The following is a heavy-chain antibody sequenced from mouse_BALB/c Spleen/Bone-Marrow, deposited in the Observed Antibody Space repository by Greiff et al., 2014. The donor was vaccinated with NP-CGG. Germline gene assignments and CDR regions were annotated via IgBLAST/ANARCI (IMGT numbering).Heavy chain of an antibody. CDR2: INPYNDDT. CDR1: GCTFTSYI. CDR3: ARSYGSPFDY. Sequence: LVESGPELVKPGASVKMSCKASGCTFTSYIMHWVKQKPGQGLEWIGYINPYNDDTKYNEKFKGKATLTSDKSSSTAYMELSSLTSEDSAVYYCARSYGSPFDYWGQGTTLTVSS. J-gene: IGHJ2*01. D-gene: IGHD1-1*01. V-gene: IGHV1-14*01.